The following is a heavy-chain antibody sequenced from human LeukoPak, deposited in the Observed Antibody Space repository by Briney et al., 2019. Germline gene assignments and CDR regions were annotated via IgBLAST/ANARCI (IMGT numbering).Heavy chain of an antibody. D-gene: IGHD5-12*01. J-gene: IGHJ5*02. Sequence: GGSLGLSCAASGFTFSSYWMHWVRQAPGKGLVWVSRINSDGSSTSYADSVKGRFTISRDNAKNTLYLQMNSLRAEDMAVYYCARDRYSNWFDPWGQGTLVTVSS. CDR1: GFTFSSYW. CDR3: ARDRYSNWFDP. CDR2: INSDGSST. V-gene: IGHV3-74*01.